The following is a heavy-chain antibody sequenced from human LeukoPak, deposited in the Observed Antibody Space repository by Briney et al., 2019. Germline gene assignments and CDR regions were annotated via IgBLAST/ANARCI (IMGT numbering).Heavy chain of an antibody. CDR3: ARIFIRNGYSSYFDC. CDR2: INPSEGT. V-gene: IGHV4-34*01. D-gene: IGHD5-18*01. CDR1: GGSFSGYY. Sequence: SETLSLTCAVSGGSFSGYYWNWIRQPPGNGLEWIGEINPSEGTNYSPSLKSRVTISVDTSTNQFSLKVTSVTAADTAVYYCARIFIRNGYSSYFDCWGLGTLVTVSS. J-gene: IGHJ4*02.